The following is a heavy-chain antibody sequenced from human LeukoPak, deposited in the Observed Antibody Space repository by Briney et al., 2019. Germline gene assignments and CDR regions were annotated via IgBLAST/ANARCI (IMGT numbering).Heavy chain of an antibody. J-gene: IGHJ4*02. CDR3: ARVGYSSSWPFDY. D-gene: IGHD6-13*01. CDR2: INHSGST. Sequence: PSETLSLTCAVYGGSFSGYYWSWIRQPPGKGLEWIGEINHSGSTNYNPSLKSRVTISVDTPKNQFSLKLSSVTAADTAVYYCARVGYSSSWPFDYWGQGTLVTVSS. CDR1: GGSFSGYY. V-gene: IGHV4-34*01.